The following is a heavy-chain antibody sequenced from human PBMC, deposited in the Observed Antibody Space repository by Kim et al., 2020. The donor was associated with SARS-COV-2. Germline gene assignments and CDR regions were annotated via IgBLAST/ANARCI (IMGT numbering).Heavy chain of an antibody. CDR1: GGSISSSSYY. D-gene: IGHD5-18*01. CDR2: IYYSGST. Sequence: SETLSLTCTVSGGSISSSSYYWGWIRQPPGKGLEWIGSIYYSGSTYYNPSLKSRVTISVDTSKNQFSLKLSSVTAADTAVYYCARHFPTAMAFDYWGQGT. V-gene: IGHV4-39*01. J-gene: IGHJ4*02. CDR3: ARHFPTAMAFDY.